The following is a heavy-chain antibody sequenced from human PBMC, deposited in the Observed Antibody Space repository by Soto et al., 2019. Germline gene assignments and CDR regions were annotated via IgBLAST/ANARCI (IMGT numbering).Heavy chain of an antibody. V-gene: IGHV1-18*01. D-gene: IGHD1-1*01. CDR1: GYSFTTYG. Sequence: QVQLVQSGGEVKKPGASVKVSCKTSGYSFTTYGLSWVRQAPGQGLEWMGWISAYNGNTNYAQKLQDRVTMTTDTSTSTAYMELRSLRSDATAVYYCAMEGPAPDFYYGRDVWGQGSTVTVSS. CDR3: AMEGPAPDFYYGRDV. CDR2: ISAYNGNT. J-gene: IGHJ6*02.